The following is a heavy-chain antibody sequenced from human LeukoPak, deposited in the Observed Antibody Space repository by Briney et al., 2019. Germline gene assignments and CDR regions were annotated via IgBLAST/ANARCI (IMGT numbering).Heavy chain of an antibody. CDR1: GGTFSSYA. CDR2: INPSGGST. V-gene: IGHV1-46*01. D-gene: IGHD1-26*01. Sequence: ASVKVSCKASGGTFSSYAISWVRQAPGQGLEWMGIINPSGGSTSYAQKFQGRVTMTRDTSTSTVYMELSSLRSEDTAVYYCASASGSYYYFDYWGQGTLVTVSS. J-gene: IGHJ4*02. CDR3: ASASGSYYYFDY.